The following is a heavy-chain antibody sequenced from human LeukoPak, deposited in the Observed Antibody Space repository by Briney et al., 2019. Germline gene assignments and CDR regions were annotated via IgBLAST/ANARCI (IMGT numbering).Heavy chain of an antibody. CDR3: AGGVSAPLDY. CDR1: GGSISSYY. J-gene: IGHJ4*02. Sequence: PSETLSLTCTVSGGSISSYYWSWIRQPSGKGLEWIGYIYYSGSTNYNPSLKSRVTISVDTSKNQFSLKLSSVTAADTAVYYCAGGVSAPLDYWGQGTLVTVSS. V-gene: IGHV4-59*01. CDR2: IYYSGST. D-gene: IGHD3-16*01.